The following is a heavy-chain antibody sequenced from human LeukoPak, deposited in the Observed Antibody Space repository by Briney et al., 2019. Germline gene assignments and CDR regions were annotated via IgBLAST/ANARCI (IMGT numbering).Heavy chain of an antibody. Sequence: ASVKVSCKASGYTFNSHGISWVRQAPGQGLEWMAWINTYNNNTYYAQKFQGRVTMTRDTSISTAYMELSRLRSDDTAVYYCARAGSGWSPDAFDIWGQGTMVTVSS. CDR2: INTYNNNT. D-gene: IGHD6-19*01. V-gene: IGHV1-18*01. CDR1: GYTFNSHG. CDR3: ARAGSGWSPDAFDI. J-gene: IGHJ3*02.